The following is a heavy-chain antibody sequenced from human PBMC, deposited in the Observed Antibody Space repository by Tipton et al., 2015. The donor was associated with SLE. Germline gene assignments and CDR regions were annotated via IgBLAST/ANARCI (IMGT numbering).Heavy chain of an antibody. V-gene: IGHV4-4*07. J-gene: IGHJ4*02. CDR3: ASARAAAGTGNFDY. CDR1: GGSISSYY. CDR2: IYTSGST. Sequence: TLSLTCTVSGGSISSYYWSWIRQPAGKGLEWIGRIYTSGSTNYNPSLKSRVTMSVDTSKNQFSLKLSSVTAADTAVYYCASARAAAGTGNFDYWGQGALVIVSS. D-gene: IGHD6-13*01.